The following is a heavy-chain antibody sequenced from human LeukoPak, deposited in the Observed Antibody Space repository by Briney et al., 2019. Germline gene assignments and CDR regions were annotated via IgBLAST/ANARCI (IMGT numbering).Heavy chain of an antibody. CDR3: ARQLGCCSATSCYQWFAP. D-gene: IGHD2-2*03. V-gene: IGHV4-59*08. J-gene: IGHJ5*02. CDR2: TSYSGNT. Sequence: SDTLSLTCTVSGGPISSFHWSWIRHPPGKGLEWIGYTSYSGNTNYTPPLNSRVTMSVDTSKNQFSLKLTSGTAADTSVYYCARQLGCCSATSCYQWFAPWGQGTLVTVSS. CDR1: GGPISSFH.